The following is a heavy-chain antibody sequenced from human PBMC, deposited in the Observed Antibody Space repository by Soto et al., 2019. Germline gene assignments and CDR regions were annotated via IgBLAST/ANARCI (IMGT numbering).Heavy chain of an antibody. J-gene: IGHJ6*02. D-gene: IGHD6-6*01. CDR1: GGSISSGGYY. V-gene: IGHV4-31*03. Sequence: QVQLQESGPGLVKPSQTLSLTCTVSGGSISSGGYYWTWIRQHPGKGLEWIGYNYYSGITYYNPSLQSRVTISLDTSKTQFSLKLSSVTAADKAVYYCARGSSIAGLYYGMDVWGQGTTVTVSS. CDR3: ARGSSIAGLYYGMDV. CDR2: NYYSGIT.